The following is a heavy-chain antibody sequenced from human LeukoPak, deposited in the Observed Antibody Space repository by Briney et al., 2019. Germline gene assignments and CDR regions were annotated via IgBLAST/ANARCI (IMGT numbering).Heavy chain of an antibody. CDR3: ARISGWRGKNFDY. Sequence: GGSLRLSCAASGFTFSSYWMSWVRQAPGKGLEWVANIKQDGSGKYYVDSVKGRFTISRDNAKNSLYLQMNSLRAEDTAVYYCARISGWRGKNFDYWGQGTLVTVSS. D-gene: IGHD6-19*01. CDR1: GFTFSSYW. CDR2: IKQDGSGK. J-gene: IGHJ4*02. V-gene: IGHV3-7*01.